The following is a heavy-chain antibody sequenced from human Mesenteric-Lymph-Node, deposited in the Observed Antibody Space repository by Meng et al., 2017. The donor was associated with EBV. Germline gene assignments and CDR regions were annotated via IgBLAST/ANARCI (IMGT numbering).Heavy chain of an antibody. D-gene: IGHD4-11*01. V-gene: IGHV4-4*02. J-gene: IGHJ4*02. CDR2: MYHSGST. CDR3: ARGREYSWGY. Sequence: QVQLQESGPGLVKPSGTLSLTCGVSGGSISNDHGWSWVRQPPGKGLEWIGEMYHSGSTNYNPSLKSRVTISVDKSKNQFFLNLNSVTAADTAVYYCARGREYSWGYWGQGTLVTVSS. CDR1: GGSISNDHG.